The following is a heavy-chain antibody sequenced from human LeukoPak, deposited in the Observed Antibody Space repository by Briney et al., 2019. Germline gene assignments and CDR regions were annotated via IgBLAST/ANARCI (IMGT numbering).Heavy chain of an antibody. V-gene: IGHV3-23*01. D-gene: IGHD2-15*01. CDR3: AKYCSGNNCYSGLY. CDR1: HFIPSGYA. CDR2: ISGSGGST. Sequence: PGGSLRLSCAAPHFIPSGYAMTGWRQAPGKGLEWVSNISGSGGSTYYADSVKGRFTISRDNSKNTLYLQMNSLRAEDTAVYYCAKYCSGNNCYSGLYWGQGTLVTVSS. J-gene: IGHJ4*02.